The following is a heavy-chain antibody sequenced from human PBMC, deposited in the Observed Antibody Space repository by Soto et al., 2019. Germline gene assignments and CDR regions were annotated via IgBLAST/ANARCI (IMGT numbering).Heavy chain of an antibody. CDR2: ISGSGGST. Sequence: GGSLRLSCAASGFTFSSYAMSWVRQAPGKGLEWVSAISGSGGSTYYADSVKGRFTISRDNSKNTLYLQMNSLRAEDTAVYYCAKDNLRATVTTSDYWGQGTLVTVSS. D-gene: IGHD4-17*01. CDR3: AKDNLRATVTTSDY. V-gene: IGHV3-23*01. J-gene: IGHJ4*02. CDR1: GFTFSSYA.